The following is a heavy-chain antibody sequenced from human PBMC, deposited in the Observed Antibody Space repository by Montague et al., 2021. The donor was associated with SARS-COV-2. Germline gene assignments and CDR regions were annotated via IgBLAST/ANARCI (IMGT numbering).Heavy chain of an antibody. D-gene: IGHD6-19*01. Sequence: CAISGDSVSSNTAAWNGIRQSPSRGLEWLGRTYYRSKWNNDYAVSVKSRMTIIAAASENQFSLQLNSVTPEDTAVYYCAGGWLRNGFDPWGQGTLVTVSS. CDR1: GDSVSSNTAA. CDR3: AGGWLRNGFDP. CDR2: TYYRSKWNN. V-gene: IGHV6-1*01. J-gene: IGHJ5*02.